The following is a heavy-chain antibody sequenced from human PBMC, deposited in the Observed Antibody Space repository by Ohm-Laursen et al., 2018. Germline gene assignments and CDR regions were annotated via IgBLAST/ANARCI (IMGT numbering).Heavy chain of an antibody. D-gene: IGHD6-19*01. Sequence: SLRLSCAASGFTFSSYVMSWVRQAPGKGLERVSGISGSGSSTNYADSVKGRFTISRDNSKNMVHLQMNNLRDEDTAVYYCAKGRGVSTGWSFDYWGQGTLVTVSS. CDR3: AKGRGVSTGWSFDY. CDR1: GFTFSSYV. J-gene: IGHJ4*02. V-gene: IGHV3-23*01. CDR2: ISGSGSST.